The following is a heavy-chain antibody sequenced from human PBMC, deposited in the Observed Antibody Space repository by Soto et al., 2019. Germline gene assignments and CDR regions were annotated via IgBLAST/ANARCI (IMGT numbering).Heavy chain of an antibody. Sequence: SETQSLTCTVSGGSISSSSSYWGWIRQPPGKGLEWVGSIYYLGNTYYNPSLGSRVTISVDTSKNQFSLKLRSVTAADTAVFYCAGLYPYESSGYQLNYWGQGGLVTVSS. V-gene: IGHV4-39*01. D-gene: IGHD3-22*01. J-gene: IGHJ4*02. CDR3: AGLYPYESSGYQLNY. CDR2: IYYLGNT. CDR1: GGSISSSSSY.